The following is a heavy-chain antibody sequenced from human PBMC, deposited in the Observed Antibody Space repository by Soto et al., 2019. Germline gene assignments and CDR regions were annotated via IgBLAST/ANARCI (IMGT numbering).Heavy chain of an antibody. CDR2: ISAHNGNT. D-gene: IGHD1-1*01. CDR3: ARGRYGDY. Sequence: QVHLVQSGAEVKKPGASVKVSCKGSGYTFTSYGITWVRQAPGQGREWMGWISAHNGNTDYAQKLQGRVTVTRDTSTSTAYRELRSLRSDVTAVYYGARGRYGDYWGQGALVTVSS. CDR1: GYTFTSYG. V-gene: IGHV1-18*01. J-gene: IGHJ4*02.